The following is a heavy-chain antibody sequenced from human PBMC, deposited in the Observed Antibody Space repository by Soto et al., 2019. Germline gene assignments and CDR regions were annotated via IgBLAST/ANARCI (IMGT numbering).Heavy chain of an antibody. CDR3: AALPSYGSGSYYNDYFDY. V-gene: IGHV1-58*02. CDR2: IVVGSGNT. Sequence: SVKVSCKASGFTFTCSAMKWVRQARGQRLEWIGWIVVGSGNTNYAQKFQERVTITRDMSTSTAYMELSSLRSEDTAVYYCAALPSYGSGSYYNDYFDYWGQGILVTVSS. D-gene: IGHD3-10*01. CDR1: GFTFTCSA. J-gene: IGHJ4*02.